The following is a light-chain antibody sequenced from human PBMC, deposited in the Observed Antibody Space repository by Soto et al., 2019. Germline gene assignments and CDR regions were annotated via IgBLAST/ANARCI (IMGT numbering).Light chain of an antibody. J-gene: IGLJ1*01. Sequence: QSVLTQPPSASGSPGQSVAISGNGTSSDVGGYNYVSWYQQHPGKAPKLMIYEVNKRPSGVPDRFSGSKSGNTASLTVSGLQAEDEADYYCSSYAGSSNVFGTGTKVTVL. CDR1: SSDVGGYNY. CDR2: EVN. CDR3: SSYAGSSNV. V-gene: IGLV2-8*01.